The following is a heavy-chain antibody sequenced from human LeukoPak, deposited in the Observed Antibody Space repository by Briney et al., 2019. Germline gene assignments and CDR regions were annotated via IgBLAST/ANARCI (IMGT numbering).Heavy chain of an antibody. CDR1: GFTFSSYA. J-gene: IGHJ4*02. Sequence: GGSLRLSCSASGFTFSSYAMHWVRQPPGKGLEYVSAISSNGGSTYYADSVKGRFTISRDNSKNTLYLQMSSLRPEDTAVYYCVKGIVVVTARAFDYWGQGTLVTVSS. CDR3: VKGIVVVTARAFDY. D-gene: IGHD2-21*02. CDR2: ISSNGGST. V-gene: IGHV3-64D*06.